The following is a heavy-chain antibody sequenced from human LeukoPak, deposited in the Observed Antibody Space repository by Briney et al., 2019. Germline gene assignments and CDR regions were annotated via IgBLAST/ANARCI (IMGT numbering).Heavy chain of an antibody. J-gene: IGHJ4*02. V-gene: IGHV3-11*01. Sequence: PGGSLRLSCAASGFTFSDYYMSWIRQAPGKGLEWVSYISSSGSTIYYADSVKGRFTISRDNAQNSLYLQMNSLRAEDTAVYYCARDFGNGWYPPFDYWGQGTLVTVSS. CDR2: ISSSGSTI. CDR1: GFTFSDYY. D-gene: IGHD6-19*01. CDR3: ARDFGNGWYPPFDY.